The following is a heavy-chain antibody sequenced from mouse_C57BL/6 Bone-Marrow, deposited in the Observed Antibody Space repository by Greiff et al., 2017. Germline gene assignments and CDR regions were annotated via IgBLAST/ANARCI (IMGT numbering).Heavy chain of an antibody. V-gene: IGHV1-4*01. CDR2: INPSSGYT. CDR1: GYTFTSYT. J-gene: IGHJ1*03. Sequence: QVQLQQSGAELARPGASVKMSCKASGYTFTSYTMNWVKQRPGQGLEWIGYINPSSGYTKYNQKFKNKATLTADKSSSTAYMQLSSLTSEDSAVYSCERSPNYGSSYDWYFAVWGTGTTVTVSS. CDR3: ERSPNYGSSYDWYFAV. D-gene: IGHD1-1*01.